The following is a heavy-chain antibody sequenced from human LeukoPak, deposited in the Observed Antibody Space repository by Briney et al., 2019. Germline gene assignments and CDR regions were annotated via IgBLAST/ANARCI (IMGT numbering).Heavy chain of an antibody. D-gene: IGHD6-6*01. J-gene: IGHJ4*02. Sequence: SETLSLTCTVSGGSISSGGYYWSWIRQHPGKGLEWIGYIYYSGSTYYNPSLKSRVTISVDTSKNQFSLNLSSVTAADTAVYYCAGSVADHPGADYWGQGALVTVSS. CDR3: AGSVADHPGADY. V-gene: IGHV4-31*03. CDR1: GGSISSGGYY. CDR2: IYYSGST.